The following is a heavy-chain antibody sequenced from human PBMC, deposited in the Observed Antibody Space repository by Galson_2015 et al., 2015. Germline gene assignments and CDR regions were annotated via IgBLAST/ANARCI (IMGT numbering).Heavy chain of an antibody. CDR2: ISGSGGST. CDR3: AKDPRAQIVGALKTLPH. D-gene: IGHD1-26*01. Sequence: SLRLSCAASGFTFSSYAMSWVRQAPGKGLEWVSAISGSGGSTYYADSVKGRFTISRDNSKNTLYLQMNSLRAEDTAVYYCAKDPRAQIVGALKTLPHWGQGTLVTVSS. CDR1: GFTFSSYA. J-gene: IGHJ4*02. V-gene: IGHV3-23*01.